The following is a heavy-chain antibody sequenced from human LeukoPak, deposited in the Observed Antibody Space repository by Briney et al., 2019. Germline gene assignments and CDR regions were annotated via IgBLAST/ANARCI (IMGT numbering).Heavy chain of an antibody. CDR2: ISAYNGNT. D-gene: IGHD1-26*01. CDR1: GYTFTSYG. Sequence: ASVKVSCKASGYTFTSYGISWVRQAPGQGLEWMGWISAYNGNTNYAQKLQGRVTMTTDTSTSTAYMELRSLRSDDTVVYYCARVNPYSGSYLDDYWGQGTLVTVSS. CDR3: ARVNPYSGSYLDDY. J-gene: IGHJ4*02. V-gene: IGHV1-18*01.